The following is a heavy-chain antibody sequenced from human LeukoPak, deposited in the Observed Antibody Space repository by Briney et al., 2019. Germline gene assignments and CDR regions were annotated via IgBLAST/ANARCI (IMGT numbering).Heavy chain of an antibody. CDR1: GYTLTELS. D-gene: IGHD5-18*01. CDR2: FDPEDGET. V-gene: IGHV1-24*01. CDR3: ARSWAIYGYADY. Sequence: ASVKVSCKVSGYTLTELSMHWVRQAPGKGLEWMGGFDPEDGETIYAQKFQGRVTMTEDTSTDTAYMELSSLRSEDTAVYYCARSWAIYGYADYWGQGTLVTVSS. J-gene: IGHJ4*02.